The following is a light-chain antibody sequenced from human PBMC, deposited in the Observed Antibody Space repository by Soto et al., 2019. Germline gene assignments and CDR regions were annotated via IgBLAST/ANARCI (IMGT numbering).Light chain of an antibody. V-gene: IGKV1-5*01. CDR3: QKYNSAPRS. CDR1: QSISSW. J-gene: IGKJ1*01. Sequence: DIEIIQSPSTLSASVGDRVTITCRASQSISSWLAWYQQKPGKAPKLLIYAASTLQSGVPSRFSGSGSGTDFTLTISCLQSEDVATYYCQKYNSAPRSFGQVSKVDIK. CDR2: AAS.